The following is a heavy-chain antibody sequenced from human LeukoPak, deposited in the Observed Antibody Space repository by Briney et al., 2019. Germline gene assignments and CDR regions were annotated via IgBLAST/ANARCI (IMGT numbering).Heavy chain of an antibody. D-gene: IGHD1-26*01. CDR3: AREIGGSYYGD. J-gene: IGHJ4*02. V-gene: IGHV4-61*01. CDR2: IYYSGST. Sequence: PSETLSLTCTVSGGSVSSGSYYWSWIRQPPGKGLEWIGYIYYSGSTNYNPSLKSRVTISVDTSKNQFSLKLSSVTAADTAVYYCAREIGGSYYGDWGQGTLVTVSS. CDR1: GGSVSSGSYY.